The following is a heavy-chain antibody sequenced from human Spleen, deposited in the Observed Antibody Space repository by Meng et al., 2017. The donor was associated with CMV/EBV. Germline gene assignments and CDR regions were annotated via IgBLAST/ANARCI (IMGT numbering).Heavy chain of an antibody. D-gene: IGHD3-3*01. CDR2: ISYDGSNK. J-gene: IGHJ6*02. CDR3: ARVFFWSGYNYYYYGMDV. CDR1: GFTFSTCA. V-gene: IGHV3-30*04. Sequence: GESLKISCTASGFTFSTCAMHWVRQAPGKGLEWVAVISYDGSNKYYADSVKGRFTISRDNSENTLYLQMNSLRAEDTAVYYCARVFFWSGYNYYYYGMDVWGQGTTVTVSS.